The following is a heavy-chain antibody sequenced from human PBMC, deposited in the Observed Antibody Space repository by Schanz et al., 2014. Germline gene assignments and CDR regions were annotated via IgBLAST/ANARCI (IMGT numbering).Heavy chain of an antibody. V-gene: IGHV3-13*04. CDR2: IGTAGDT. D-gene: IGHD6-19*01. Sequence: EVQLEESGGGLVQPGGSLRLSCAASGFTFSSYDMHWVRQVTGKGLEWVSGIGTAGDTYYPDSVKGRFTISRDNSKNTVYLQMNSLRTDDTAMYYCAREPNTSAWLPYFDTWGQGTLVTVSS. CDR3: AREPNTSAWLPYFDT. J-gene: IGHJ4*02. CDR1: GFTFSSYD.